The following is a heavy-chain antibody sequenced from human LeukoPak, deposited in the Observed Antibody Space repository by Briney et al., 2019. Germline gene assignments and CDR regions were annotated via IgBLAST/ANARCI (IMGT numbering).Heavy chain of an antibody. CDR3: AHRRDGYNSLDY. Sequence: SGPTLVNPTETLTLTCTFSGFSLSTSGVAVGWIRQPPGKALEWLGLIYWDDDKRYSPSLKSALTITKDTSKNQVVLTMTNMDPVDTATYYCAHRRDGYNSLDYWGQGTLVTVSS. V-gene: IGHV2-5*02. CDR1: GFSLSTSGVA. J-gene: IGHJ4*02. CDR2: IYWDDDK. D-gene: IGHD5-24*01.